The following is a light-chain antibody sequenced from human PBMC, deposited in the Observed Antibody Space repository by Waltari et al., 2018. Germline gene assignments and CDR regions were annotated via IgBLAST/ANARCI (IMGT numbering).Light chain of an antibody. CDR2: WAS. CDR3: QQYYSSPFT. CDR1: QSVLFSSNNRNY. Sequence: DIVMTQSPDSLAVSLCERATINCKSSQSVLFSSNNRNYLAWYQQKPGQLPKLVLYWASTRESGVPDRFSGSGSATDFTLTISSLQAEDVAVYYCQQYYSSPFTFGPGTKLEIK. J-gene: IGKJ3*01. V-gene: IGKV4-1*01.